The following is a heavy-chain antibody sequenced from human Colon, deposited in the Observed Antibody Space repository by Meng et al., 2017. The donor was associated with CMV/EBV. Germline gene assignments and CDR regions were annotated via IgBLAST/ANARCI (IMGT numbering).Heavy chain of an antibody. Sequence: GGSLRLSCVVSGISVSGNYMTWVRQAPGKGLEWLSVIYSTGRTFYADSAKGRFTISRDTSQNTVYRQRDTLRVEDTAMYYCARVSSAGLALDVWGQGTMVTVSS. D-gene: IGHD6-19*01. CDR2: IYSTGRT. CDR1: GISVSGNY. CDR3: ARVSSAGLALDV. J-gene: IGHJ3*01. V-gene: IGHV3-53*01.